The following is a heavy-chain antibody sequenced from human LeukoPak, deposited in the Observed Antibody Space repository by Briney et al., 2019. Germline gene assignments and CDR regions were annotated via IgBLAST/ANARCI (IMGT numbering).Heavy chain of an antibody. D-gene: IGHD2-21*02. V-gene: IGHV3-23*01. CDR1: GFTFSSYA. Sequence: PGGSLRLSCAASGFTFSSYAMSWVRQAPGKGLEWVSGITGSGGHTYYAHSVKGRFTISRDNSKNTLYLQMYSLRAEDTAVYYCTKDLTDFHYYYTDVWGKGTTVIVSS. J-gene: IGHJ6*03. CDR2: ITGSGGHT. CDR3: TKDLTDFHYYYTDV.